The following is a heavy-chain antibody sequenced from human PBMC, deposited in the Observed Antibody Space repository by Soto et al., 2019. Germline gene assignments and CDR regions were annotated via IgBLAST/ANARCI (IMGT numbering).Heavy chain of an antibody. D-gene: IGHD1-26*01. CDR1: GFTFSDYY. V-gene: IGHV3-11*06. CDR3: ARLLGGPAPFYYFGY. Sequence: PGGSLRLSCAASGFTFSDYYMSWIRQAPGKGLEWVSYISSSSSYTNYADSVKGRFTISRDNAKNSLYLQMNSLRAEDTAVYYCARLLGGPAPFYYFGYWGQGTLVTVSS. CDR2: ISSSSSYT. J-gene: IGHJ4*02.